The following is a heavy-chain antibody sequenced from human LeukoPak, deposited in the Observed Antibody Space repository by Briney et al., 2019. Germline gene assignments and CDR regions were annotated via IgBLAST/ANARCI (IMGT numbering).Heavy chain of an antibody. CDR1: GYTFTSYD. CDR2: MNPNSGNT. D-gene: IGHD2-2*01. V-gene: IGHV1-8*01. Sequence: GASVKVSCKSSGYTFTSYDINWVRQATGQGREWMGWMNPNSGNTGYAQKFQGRVTMTRNTSISTAYMELSSLRSEDTAVYYCARAPYQLLPFDYWGQGTLVTVSS. CDR3: ARAPYQLLPFDY. J-gene: IGHJ4*02.